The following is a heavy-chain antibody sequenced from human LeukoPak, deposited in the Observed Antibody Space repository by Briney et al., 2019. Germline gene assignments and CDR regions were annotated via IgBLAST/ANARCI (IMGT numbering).Heavy chain of an antibody. CDR3: ARDPAVAGSSPLGY. V-gene: IGHV1-3*01. D-gene: IGHD6-19*01. Sequence: GASVKVSCKASGYTFTSYAMHWVRQAPGQRLEWMGWINAGNGNTKYSQKFQGRVTITRDTSASTAYMELSGLRSEDTAVYYCARDPAVAGSSPLGYWGQGTLVTVSS. CDR1: GYTFTSYA. CDR2: INAGNGNT. J-gene: IGHJ4*02.